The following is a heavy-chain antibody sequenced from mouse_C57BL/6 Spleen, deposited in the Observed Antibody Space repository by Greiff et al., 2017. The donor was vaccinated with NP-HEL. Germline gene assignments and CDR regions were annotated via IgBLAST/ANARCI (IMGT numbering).Heavy chain of an antibody. CDR2: ISSGSSTN. CDR3: ARRAYYYGSSYNYAMDY. D-gene: IGHD1-1*01. Sequence: EVKLVESGGGLVKPGGSLKLSCAASGFTFSDYGMHWVRQAPEKGLEWVAYISSGSSTNYYADTVKGRFTISRDNAKNTLFLQMTSMRSEDTAMYYCARRAYYYGSSYNYAMDYWGQGTSVTVSS. J-gene: IGHJ4*01. V-gene: IGHV5-17*01. CDR1: GFTFSDYG.